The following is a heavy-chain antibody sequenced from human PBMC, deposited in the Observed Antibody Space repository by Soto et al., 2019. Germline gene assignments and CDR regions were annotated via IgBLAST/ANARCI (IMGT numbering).Heavy chain of an antibody. CDR1: GFTFSSYA. J-gene: IGHJ3*02. V-gene: IGHV3-23*01. CDR3: AKDDIVVVPAAQTPYDAFDI. D-gene: IGHD2-2*01. CDR2: ISGSGGST. Sequence: GGSLRLSCAASGFTFSSYAMSWVRQAPGKGPEWVSAISGSGGSTYYADSVKGRFTISRDNSKNTLYLQMNSLRAEDTAVYYCAKDDIVVVPAAQTPYDAFDIWGQGTMVTVSS.